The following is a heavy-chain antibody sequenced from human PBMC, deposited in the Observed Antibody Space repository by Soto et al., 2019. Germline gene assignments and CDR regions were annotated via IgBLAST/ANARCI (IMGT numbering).Heavy chain of an antibody. Sequence: QVQLQESGPGLVKPSETLSLTCTVSGGFVSSGSYYWSWIRQPPGKGLEYIGNIYYSGSTNYNPSLKSRVTISVDTSKNQFSLKVSSVTTSDTAVYYCARLDRYDGAVEFWGQGTLVTVSS. CDR1: GGFVSSGSYY. D-gene: IGHD2-2*03. CDR2: IYYSGST. CDR3: ARLDRYDGAVEF. J-gene: IGHJ4*02. V-gene: IGHV4-61*01.